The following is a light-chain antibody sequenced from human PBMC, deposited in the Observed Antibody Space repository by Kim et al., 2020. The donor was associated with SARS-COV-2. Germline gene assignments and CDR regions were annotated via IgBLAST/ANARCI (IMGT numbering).Light chain of an antibody. CDR2: GAS. V-gene: IGKV3-15*01. CDR1: QSLSSN. J-gene: IGKJ4*01. CDR3: QQYDNWPLT. Sequence: LSPGESATLSCRSGQSLSSNLAWYQQKPGQAPRLLVYGASTRATGIPARFSGSESGTEFTLTISSLQSEDFAVYYCQQYDNWPLTFGGGTKVDIK.